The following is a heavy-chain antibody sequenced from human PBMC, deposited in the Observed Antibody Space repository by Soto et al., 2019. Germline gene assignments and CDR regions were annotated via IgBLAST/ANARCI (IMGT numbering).Heavy chain of an antibody. CDR2: INPNSGGT. Sequence: GASVKVSCKASGYTFTGYYMHWVRQAPGQGLEWMGWINPNSGGTNYAQKFQGRVTMTRDTSISTAYMELSRLRSDDTAVYYCASQPFWATGTTFRDVWGQGTTVTVSS. J-gene: IGHJ6*02. V-gene: IGHV1-2*02. D-gene: IGHD1-7*01. CDR1: GYTFTGYY. CDR3: ASQPFWATGTTFRDV.